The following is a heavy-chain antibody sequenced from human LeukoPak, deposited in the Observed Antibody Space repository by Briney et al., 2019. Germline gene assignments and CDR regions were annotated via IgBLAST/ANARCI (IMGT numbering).Heavy chain of an antibody. J-gene: IGHJ4*02. V-gene: IGHV3-7*01. D-gene: IGHD3-22*01. CDR2: IKQDGSEK. CDR1: GFTFGNHW. Sequence: GGSLRLSCAASGFTFGNHWMSWVRQAPGKGLEWVATIKQDGSEKNYVDSVKGRFTISRDNAKNSLYLQMDSLRAEDTAVYYCARVDRKYEDSRYRSFDSWGQGTLVSVSS. CDR3: ARVDRKYEDSRYRSFDS.